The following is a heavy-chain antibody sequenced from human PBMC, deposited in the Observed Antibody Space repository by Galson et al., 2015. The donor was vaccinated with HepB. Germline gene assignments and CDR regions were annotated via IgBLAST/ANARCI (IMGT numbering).Heavy chain of an antibody. Sequence: SLRLSCAASGFTFSNAWMSWVRQAPGKGLEWVGRIKSKTDGGTTDYAAPVKGRFTISRDDSKNTLYLQMNSLKTEDTAVYYCTTGLPYRDDYGDYGAFDIWGQGTMVTVSS. CDR2: IKSKTDGGTT. CDR1: GFTFSNAW. J-gene: IGHJ3*02. D-gene: IGHD4-17*01. CDR3: TTGLPYRDDYGDYGAFDI. V-gene: IGHV3-15*01.